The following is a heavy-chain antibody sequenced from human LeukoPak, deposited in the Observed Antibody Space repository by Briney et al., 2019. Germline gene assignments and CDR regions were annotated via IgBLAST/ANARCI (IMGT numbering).Heavy chain of an antibody. CDR1: GFTFRDYN. V-gene: IGHV3-11*04. D-gene: IGHD2-21*02. CDR3: ARTSTDCLDY. J-gene: IGHJ4*02. Sequence: GGSLRLSCAASGFTFRDYNMSWIRQAPGKGLEYISYINTGGGSIYYAGSVKGRFTISRDNAKNSLYLQMNNVRAEDTAVYYCARTSTDCLDYWGQGTLVTVSS. CDR2: INTGGGSI.